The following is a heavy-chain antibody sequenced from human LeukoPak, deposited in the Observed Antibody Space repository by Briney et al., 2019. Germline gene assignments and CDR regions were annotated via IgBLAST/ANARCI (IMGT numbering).Heavy chain of an antibody. Sequence: PGGSLRRSCAASGFTFSSYWMHWVRQAPGQVLVLVSRINSDGSSTTYADSVKGRFTMSRDNAKNTLYLQMNSLRAEDTAVYYCAAYDSSGYSFDYWGQGILVTVSS. CDR3: AAYDSSGYSFDY. CDR2: INSDGSST. D-gene: IGHD3-22*01. CDR1: GFTFSSYW. V-gene: IGHV3-74*01. J-gene: IGHJ4*02.